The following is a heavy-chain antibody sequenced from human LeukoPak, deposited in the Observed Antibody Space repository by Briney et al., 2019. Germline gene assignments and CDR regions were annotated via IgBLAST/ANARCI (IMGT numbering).Heavy chain of an antibody. CDR2: ISSSGTTI. D-gene: IGHD2-15*01. J-gene: IGHJ5*02. V-gene: IGHV3-48*03. CDR3: ARVGVVVAATGNLWFDP. CDR1: GFTFSSYE. Sequence: GGSLRLSCAASGFTFSSYEMNWVRQAPGKGLEWVSYISSSGTTIYYADSVKGRFSISRDNAKNSLYLQMNSLRAEDTAVYYCARVGVVVAATGNLWFDPWGQGTLVTVSS.